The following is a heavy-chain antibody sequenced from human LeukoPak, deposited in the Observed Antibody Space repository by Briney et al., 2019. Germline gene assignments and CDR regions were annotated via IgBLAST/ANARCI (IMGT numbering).Heavy chain of an antibody. V-gene: IGHV3-53*01. Sequence: GGSLRLSCAASGFIVSTNYMSWVRQAPGKGLEWVSVIYSGSNTYYADSVKGRFTISRDNSKNTLYLQMNSLRAEDTAVYYCASRGQWENDALHIWGQGTMVTVSS. CDR2: IYSGSNT. D-gene: IGHD3-10*01. CDR3: ASRGQWENDALHI. J-gene: IGHJ3*02. CDR1: GFIVSTNY.